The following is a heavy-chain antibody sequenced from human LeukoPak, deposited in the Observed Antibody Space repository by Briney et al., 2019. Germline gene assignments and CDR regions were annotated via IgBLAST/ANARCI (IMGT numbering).Heavy chain of an antibody. V-gene: IGHV4-4*07. D-gene: IGHD3-10*01. CDR2: IYTSGST. Sequence: PSETLSLTCTGSGGSISNYYWSWIRQPAGKGLEWIGRIYTSGSTNYNPSLKSRVTMSVDTSKNQFSLKLSSVTAADTAVYYCARDGLGYGSGSYPDYWGQGTLVTVSS. J-gene: IGHJ4*02. CDR1: GGSISNYY. CDR3: ARDGLGYGSGSYPDY.